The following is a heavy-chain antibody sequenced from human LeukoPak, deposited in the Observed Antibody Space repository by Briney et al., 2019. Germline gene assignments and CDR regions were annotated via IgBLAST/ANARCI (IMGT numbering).Heavy chain of an antibody. CDR3: AKDLEEIVVVPAAAFLDY. CDR2: ISGSGGST. V-gene: IGHV3-23*01. J-gene: IGHJ4*02. Sequence: QAGGSLRLSCAASGFIFSSYAMSWVRQAPGKGLEWVSAISGSGGSTYYADSVKGRFTISRDNSKNTLYLQMNSLRAEDTAVYYCAKDLEEIVVVPAAAFLDYWGQGTLVTVSS. D-gene: IGHD2-2*01. CDR1: GFIFSSYA.